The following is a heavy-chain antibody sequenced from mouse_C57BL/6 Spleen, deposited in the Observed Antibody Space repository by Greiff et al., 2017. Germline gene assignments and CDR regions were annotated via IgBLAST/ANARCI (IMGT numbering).Heavy chain of an antibody. Sequence: EVNLVESGGGLVKPGGSLKLSCAASGFTFSDYGMHWVRQAPEKGLEWVAYISSGSSTIYYADTVKGRFTISRDNAKNTLFLQMTSLRSEDTAMYYCAKDSSGPYYYAMDYWGQGTSVTVSS. CDR1: GFTFSDYG. J-gene: IGHJ4*01. CDR2: ISSGSSTI. CDR3: AKDSSGPYYYAMDY. V-gene: IGHV5-17*01. D-gene: IGHD3-2*02.